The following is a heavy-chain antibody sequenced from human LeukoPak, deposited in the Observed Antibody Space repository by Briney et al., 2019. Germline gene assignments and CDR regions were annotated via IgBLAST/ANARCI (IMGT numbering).Heavy chain of an antibody. CDR3: AREGYRSSSGSDY. Sequence: SETLSLTCTVSGGSISSSSYYWGWIRQPPGKGLEWIGSIYYSGSTYYNPSLKSRVTISVDTSKNQFSLKLSSVTAADTAVYYCAREGYRSSSGSDYWGQGTLVTVSS. CDR2: IYYSGST. J-gene: IGHJ4*02. D-gene: IGHD6-19*01. CDR1: GGSISSSSYY. V-gene: IGHV4-39*07.